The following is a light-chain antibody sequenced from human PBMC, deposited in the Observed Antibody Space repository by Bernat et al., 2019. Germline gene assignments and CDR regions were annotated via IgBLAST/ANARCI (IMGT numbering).Light chain of an antibody. Sequence: QSVLTQPPSASGTPGQRVTISCSGSSSNIGSNYVYWYQQLPGTAPKLLIYRHNERPSGVPDRFSGSKSGTSASLAINGLRSEDEADYYCTAWDDSLSAYVFGTGTKVTVL. CDR2: RHN. CDR1: SSNIGSNY. CDR3: TAWDDSLSAYV. V-gene: IGLV1-47*01. J-gene: IGLJ1*01.